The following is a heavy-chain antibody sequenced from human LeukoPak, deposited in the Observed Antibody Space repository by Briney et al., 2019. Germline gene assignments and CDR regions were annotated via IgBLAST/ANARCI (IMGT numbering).Heavy chain of an antibody. D-gene: IGHD3-22*01. CDR1: GFTFSDYY. Sequence: PGGSLRLSCAASGFTFSDYYMSWIRQAPGKGLEWVSYISSSGSTIYYADSVKGRFTISRDNAKNSLYLQMNSLRAEDTAVYYCARVMPLYYYDSSGYFDYWAREPWSPSPQ. CDR2: ISSSGSTI. V-gene: IGHV3-11*01. CDR3: ARVMPLYYYDSSGYFDY. J-gene: IGHJ4*02.